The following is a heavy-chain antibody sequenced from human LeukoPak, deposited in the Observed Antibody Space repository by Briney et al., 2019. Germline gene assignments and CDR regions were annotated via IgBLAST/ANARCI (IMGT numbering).Heavy chain of an antibody. Sequence: SETLSLTCAVYAASFSGSYWSWIRQHPGKGLEWNGEINHSGSTNYNPSLKSRVTISVDTSKNQFSLKLSSVTAADTAVYYCAYGARAVAGRSYYYYYGMDVWGKGTTVTVSS. J-gene: IGHJ6*04. CDR1: AASFSGSY. D-gene: IGHD6-19*01. CDR3: AYGARAVAGRSYYYYYGMDV. CDR2: INHSGST. V-gene: IGHV4-34*01.